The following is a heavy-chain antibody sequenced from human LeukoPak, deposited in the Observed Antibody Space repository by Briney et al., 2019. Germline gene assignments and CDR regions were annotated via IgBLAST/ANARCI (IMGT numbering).Heavy chain of an antibody. CDR3: ARGPYCGGDCYSHLDY. D-gene: IGHD2-21*02. J-gene: IGHJ4*02. Sequence: SETLSLTCAVSGGSFGGYYWSWIRQPPGKGLEWIGEINHSGSTNYNPSLKSRVTISVDTSKNQFSLKLSSVTAADTAVYYCARGPYCGGDCYSHLDYWGQGTLVTVSS. V-gene: IGHV4-34*01. CDR1: GGSFGGYY. CDR2: INHSGST.